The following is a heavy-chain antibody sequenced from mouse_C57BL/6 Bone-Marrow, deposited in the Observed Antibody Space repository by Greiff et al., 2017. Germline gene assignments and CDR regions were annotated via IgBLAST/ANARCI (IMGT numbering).Heavy chain of an antibody. Sequence: QVKLQQPGAELVKPGASVKLSCKASGYTFTSYWITWVKQRPGQGLEWIGDIYPGSGSTNYNETFKSQATLTVDKSSSTAYMQLSILTSEDSAFYDWASPYCVNYWYFDGGDRGTTVTVSS. J-gene: IGHJ1*03. CDR2: IYPGSGST. V-gene: IGHV1-55*01. CDR3: ASPYCVNYWYFDG. D-gene: IGHD2-10*01. CDR1: GYTFTSYW.